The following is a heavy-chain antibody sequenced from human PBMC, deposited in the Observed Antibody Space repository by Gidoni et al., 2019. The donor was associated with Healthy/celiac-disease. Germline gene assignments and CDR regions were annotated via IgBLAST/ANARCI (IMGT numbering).Heavy chain of an antibody. D-gene: IGHD3-3*01. CDR2: ISGSGGST. J-gene: IGHJ4*02. V-gene: IGHV3-23*01. Sequence: EVQLLESGGGLVQPGGSLRLSCAASGFTFSSYAMSWVRQAPGKGLEWVSAISGSGGSTYYADSVKGRFTISRDNAKNTLYLQMNSLRAEDTAVYYCAKDRYSYDFWSGYSGILWGQGTLVTVSS. CDR1: GFTFSSYA. CDR3: AKDRYSYDFWSGYSGIL.